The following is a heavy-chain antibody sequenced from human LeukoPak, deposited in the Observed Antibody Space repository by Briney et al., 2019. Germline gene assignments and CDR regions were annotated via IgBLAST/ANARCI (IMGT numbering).Heavy chain of an antibody. J-gene: IGHJ4*02. CDR1: GFTFSSYA. CDR2: ISYDGSNK. Sequence: QPGGSLRLSCAASGFTFSSYAMHWVRQAPGKGLEWVTVISYDGSNKYYADSVKGRFTISRDNSKNTLYLQMNSLRPEDTAVYYCARDSTAVDYIFDYWGQGTLVTVSS. V-gene: IGHV3-30-3*01. CDR3: ARDSTAVDYIFDY. D-gene: IGHD4-11*01.